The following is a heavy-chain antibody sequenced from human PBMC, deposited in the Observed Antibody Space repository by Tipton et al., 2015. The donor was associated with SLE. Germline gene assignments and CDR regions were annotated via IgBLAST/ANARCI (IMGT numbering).Heavy chain of an antibody. D-gene: IGHD6-19*01. CDR1: GFTFSSYS. CDR2: ISSSSSTI. Sequence: SLRLSCAASGFTFSSYSMNWVRQAPGKGLEWVSYISSSSSTIYYADSVKGRFTISRDNSKNTLYLQMNSLRAEDTAVYYCAKVVPVAGENWGQGTLVTVSS. CDR3: AKVVPVAGEN. J-gene: IGHJ4*02. V-gene: IGHV3-48*01.